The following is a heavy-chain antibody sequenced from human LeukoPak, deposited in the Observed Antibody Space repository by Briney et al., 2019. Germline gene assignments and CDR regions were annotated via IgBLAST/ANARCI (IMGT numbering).Heavy chain of an antibody. J-gene: IGHJ4*02. D-gene: IGHD3-22*01. Sequence: HSGGSLRLSCAASGFAFNKYWMHWVRHTPGKGLVWVSRINGDGSTTSYADSVKGGFTISRDNAKNTLYLQMSSLRAEDTAVYYCATGNYYDSRGYYTFGHWGQGTLVTVSS. CDR3: ATGNYYDSRGYYTFGH. CDR2: INGDGSTT. V-gene: IGHV3-74*01. CDR1: GFAFNKYW.